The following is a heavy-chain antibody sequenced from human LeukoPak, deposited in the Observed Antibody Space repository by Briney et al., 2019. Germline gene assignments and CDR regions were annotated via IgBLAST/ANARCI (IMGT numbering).Heavy chain of an antibody. V-gene: IGHV4-59*08. CDR3: ARMYSGSYYFDY. CDR1: GGSISSYY. Sequence: SETLSLTCTVSGGSISSYYWSWIRQPPGKGLEWIGYIYYSGSTNYNPSLKSRVTISVDTSKNQFSLKLSSVTAADTAVYYCARMYSGSYYFDYWGQGTLVTVSS. J-gene: IGHJ4*02. CDR2: IYYSGST. D-gene: IGHD1-26*01.